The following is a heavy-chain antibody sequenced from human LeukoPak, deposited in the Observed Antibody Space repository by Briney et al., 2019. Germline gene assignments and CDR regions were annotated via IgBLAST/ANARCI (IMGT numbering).Heavy chain of an antibody. Sequence: GRSLRLFCAACGFPFDDYAMQWLRQAPGKGLEWVAGISWNSGNIRYADSVKGRFPISRDNAQPSLYLQMSSLRAEETVLYYCAKGGHALDYWGQGTLVTVSS. V-gene: IGHV3-9*01. CDR3: AKGGHALDY. D-gene: IGHD2-8*01. CDR1: GFPFDDYA. CDR2: ISWNSGNI. J-gene: IGHJ4*02.